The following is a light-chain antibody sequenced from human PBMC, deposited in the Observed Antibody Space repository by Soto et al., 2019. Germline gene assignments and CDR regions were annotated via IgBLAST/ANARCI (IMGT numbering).Light chain of an antibody. V-gene: IGKV3-20*01. CDR1: QSVGSSY. CDR3: QQYGSSPWT. CDR2: GAS. J-gene: IGKJ1*01. Sequence: DIVLTQSPCTLSLSPGESATLSCRASQSVGSSYLAWYRQKPGQAPRLLIYGASSRAAGIPDRFSGSGSGTDFTLTVSRLGPEDFAVYYCQQYGSSPWTFGQGTKVDIK.